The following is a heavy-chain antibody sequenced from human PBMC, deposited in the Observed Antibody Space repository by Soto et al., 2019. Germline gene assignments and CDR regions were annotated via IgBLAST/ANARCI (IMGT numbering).Heavy chain of an antibody. Sequence: GDSLKISCKASGYKFTSYWISWVRQLPGKGLEYMGRIDTTDSYTNYGPSFQGHVTISADKSISTAFLQLSSLKASDTAIYYCARESSITTHSHFATDGWGKGTT. J-gene: IGHJ6*04. V-gene: IGHV5-10-1*01. D-gene: IGHD4-4*01. CDR3: ARESSITTHSHFATDG. CDR2: IDTTDSYT. CDR1: GYKFTSYW.